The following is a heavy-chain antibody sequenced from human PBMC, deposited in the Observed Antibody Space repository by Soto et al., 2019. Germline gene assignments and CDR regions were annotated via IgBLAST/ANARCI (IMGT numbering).Heavy chain of an antibody. CDR2: IYASGSP. CDR1: CGSVSVYY. J-gene: IGHJ4*02. CDR3: ARGVGSSPPQY. V-gene: IGHV4-59*02. D-gene: IGHD1-26*01. Sequence: SETVSLTCTVSCGSVSVYYWSWIRQSTGQGLEWIGYIYASGSPYYNPSLRSRVTISADTSKNQISLKLTSPTAADTAVYYCARGVGSSPPQYWGRGTLVTVS.